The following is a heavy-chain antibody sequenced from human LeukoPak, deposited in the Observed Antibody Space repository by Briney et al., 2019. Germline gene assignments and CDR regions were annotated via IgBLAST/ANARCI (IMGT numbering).Heavy chain of an antibody. CDR2: IYYNGNT. Sequence: SETLSLTCTVSGASISSSYWSWIRQPPGKRLEWIGYIYYNGNTNSNPSFKSRVTISADTPKNRFSLKLSSVTAADTAVYYCVRGNYDNRGYSNAFDIWGQGAMVTVSS. J-gene: IGHJ3*02. CDR3: VRGNYDNRGYSNAFDI. D-gene: IGHD3-22*01. CDR1: GASISSSY. V-gene: IGHV4-59*01.